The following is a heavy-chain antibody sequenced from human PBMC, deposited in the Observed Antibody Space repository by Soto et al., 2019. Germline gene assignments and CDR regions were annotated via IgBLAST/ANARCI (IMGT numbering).Heavy chain of an antibody. CDR1: GYNFAGYW. D-gene: IGHD3-3*01. CDR3: ARGGVSTRPFDY. V-gene: IGHV5-51*01. CDR2: IYPSDSDT. Sequence: GESLKISCKGSGYNFAGYWIAWVRQMPGKGLELMGIIYPSDSDTRYRPSFQGQVTISADKSISSAYLQWSSLRASDTAMYYCARGGVSTRPFDYWGQGTPVTVSS. J-gene: IGHJ4*02.